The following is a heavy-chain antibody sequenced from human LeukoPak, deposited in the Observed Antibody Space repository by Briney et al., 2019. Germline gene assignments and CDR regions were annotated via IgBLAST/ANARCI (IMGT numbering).Heavy chain of an antibody. CDR1: GGSFSDYY. Sequence: SETLSLTCAIYGGSFSDYYWSWIRQPPGKGLEWIGEVNHSGSTNYNPSLKSRATISLDTSKNQFSLNLTSLTAADTAVYYCAREGYCTNGVCYTTDYWGQGTLVTVSS. J-gene: IGHJ4*02. CDR3: AREGYCTNGVCYTTDY. CDR2: VNHSGST. V-gene: IGHV4-34*01. D-gene: IGHD2-8*01.